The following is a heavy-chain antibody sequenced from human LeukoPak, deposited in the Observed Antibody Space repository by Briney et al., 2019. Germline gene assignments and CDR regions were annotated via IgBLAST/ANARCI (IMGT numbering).Heavy chain of an antibody. V-gene: IGHV3-23*01. CDR3: ARDPREEYSSSWPGWFDP. J-gene: IGHJ5*02. Sequence: GGSLRLSCAASGFTFSSYAMSWVRQAPGKGLEWVSAISGSGGSTYYADSVKGRFTISRDNAKKSLYLQMNSLRAEDTAVYYCARDPREEYSSSWPGWFDPWGQGTLVTVSS. D-gene: IGHD6-13*01. CDR1: GFTFSSYA. CDR2: ISGSGGST.